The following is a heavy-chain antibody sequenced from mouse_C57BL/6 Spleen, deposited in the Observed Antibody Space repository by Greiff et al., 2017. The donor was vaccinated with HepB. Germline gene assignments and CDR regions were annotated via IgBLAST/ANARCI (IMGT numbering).Heavy chain of an antibody. J-gene: IGHJ3*01. CDR3: AGEGYYYGSSSWFDY. D-gene: IGHD1-1*01. V-gene: IGHV1-72*01. Sequence: VQLQQPGAELVMPGASVKLSCKASGYTFTSYWMHWVKQRPGRGLEWIGRIDPNSGGTKYNEKFKSKATLTVDKSSSTAYMQLSSLTSEDSAVYYCAGEGYYYGSSSWFDYWGQGTLVTVSA. CDR2: IDPNSGGT. CDR1: GYTFTSYW.